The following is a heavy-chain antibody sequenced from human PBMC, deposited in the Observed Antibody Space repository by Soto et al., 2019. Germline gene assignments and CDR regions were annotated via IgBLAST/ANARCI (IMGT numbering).Heavy chain of an antibody. CDR2: ILSDGSNN. Sequence: GGSLRLSCAASGFTFSNYAMHLVRQAPGKGLVWVALILSDGSNNYYVDSVKGRFNISRDNANNSLYLQMNSLRAEDTAVYFCARGNWNYYYGFDVWGQGTTVTVSS. J-gene: IGHJ6*02. CDR1: GFTFSNYA. CDR3: ARGNWNYYYGFDV. V-gene: IGHV3-30-3*01. D-gene: IGHD1-20*01.